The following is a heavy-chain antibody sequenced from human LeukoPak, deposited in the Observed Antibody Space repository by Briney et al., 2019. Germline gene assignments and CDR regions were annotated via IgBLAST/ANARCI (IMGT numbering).Heavy chain of an antibody. CDR1: GYTFINYY. J-gene: IGHJ4*02. D-gene: IGHD2-2*01. CDR3: ARVKKLMPEFEF. Sequence: ASVTLSCKSSGYTFINYYIHWVRQAPGQGLEWMGWINPNSGATKYAQKFQGRVSMTRDTSINTAYMDLTNLRSDDTAIFYCARVKKLMPEFEFWGQGTLVTVSS. V-gene: IGHV1-2*02. CDR2: INPNSGAT.